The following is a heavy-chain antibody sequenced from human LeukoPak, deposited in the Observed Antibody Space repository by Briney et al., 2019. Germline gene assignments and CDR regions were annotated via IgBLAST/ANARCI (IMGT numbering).Heavy chain of an antibody. J-gene: IGHJ4*02. CDR3: AKDPLYYDFWSGYSSHFDY. V-gene: IGHV3-30*02. CDR2: IRYDGSNK. D-gene: IGHD3-3*01. CDR1: GFTFSSYG. Sequence: GGSLRLSCAASGFTFSSYGMRWVRQAPGKGLEWVAFIRYDGSNKYYADSVKGRFTISRDNSKNTLYLQMNSLRAEDTAVYYCAKDPLYYDFWSGYSSHFDYWGQGTLVTVSS.